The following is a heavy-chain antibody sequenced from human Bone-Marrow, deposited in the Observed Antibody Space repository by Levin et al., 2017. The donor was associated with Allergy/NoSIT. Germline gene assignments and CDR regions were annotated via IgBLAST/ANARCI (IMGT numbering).Heavy chain of an antibody. J-gene: IGHJ6*02. V-gene: IGHV4-30-4*01. CDR1: GGPIGSHDFS. Sequence: SETLSLTCTVSGGPIGSHDFSWSWIRQSPGKGLEWIGYIFPSGGTNYNPSLRSRISMSIDTSKGQLSLRLTSLTAADTAIYYCVRQPNYSFFGADIWGQGTTVTVSS. CDR3: VRQPNYSFFGADI. CDR2: IFPSGGT.